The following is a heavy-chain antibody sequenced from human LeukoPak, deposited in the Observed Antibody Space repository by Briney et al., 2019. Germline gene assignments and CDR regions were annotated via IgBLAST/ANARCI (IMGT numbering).Heavy chain of an antibody. CDR1: GFTFSNAW. J-gene: IGHJ4*02. V-gene: IGHV3-15*01. CDR3: AKDFKSEYYFDY. CDR2: IKSKTDGGTT. Sequence: GGSLRLSCAASGFTFSNAWMSWVRQAPGKGLEWVGRIKSKTDGGTTDYAAPVKGRFTISRDNSKNTLYLQMNSLRAEDTAVYYCAKDFKSEYYFDYWGQGTLVTVSS.